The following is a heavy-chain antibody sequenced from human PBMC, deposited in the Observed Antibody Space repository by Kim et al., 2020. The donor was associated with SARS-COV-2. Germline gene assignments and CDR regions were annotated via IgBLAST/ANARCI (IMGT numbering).Heavy chain of an antibody. CDR2: MNPNSGNI. CDR3: ARVGYSSGWYGGAYYHYAMDV. Sequence: ASVKVSCKASGYTFTSYDINWVRQATGQGLEWMGWMNPNSGNIGYAQKFQGRITMTRNTSISTAYMELSSLRSEDTAVYYCARVGYSSGWYGGAYYHYAMDVWGQGTTVTVSS. J-gene: IGHJ6*02. CDR1: GYTFTSYD. V-gene: IGHV1-8*01. D-gene: IGHD6-19*01.